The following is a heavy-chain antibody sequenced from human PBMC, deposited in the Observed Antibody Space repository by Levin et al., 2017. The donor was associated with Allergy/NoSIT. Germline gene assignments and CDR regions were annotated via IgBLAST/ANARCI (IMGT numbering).Heavy chain of an antibody. Sequence: ASVKVSCKASGYSFTDYHIHWVRQAPGQGLEWMGWIDPNSGGTNYVQMFQGWVTMTRDTSISTAYMELSRLRSDDTAVYYCATSGRRAVAVDYFDFWGQGSLVIVSS. CDR3: ATSGRRAVAVDYFDF. V-gene: IGHV1-2*04. J-gene: IGHJ4*02. D-gene: IGHD6-19*01. CDR1: GYSFTDYH. CDR2: IDPNSGGT.